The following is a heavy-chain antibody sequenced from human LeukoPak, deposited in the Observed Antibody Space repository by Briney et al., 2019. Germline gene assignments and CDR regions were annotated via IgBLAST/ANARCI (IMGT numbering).Heavy chain of an antibody. V-gene: IGHV3-9*02. Sequence: PGRSLRLSCASSGFTSDVYAIEWGRHAPEKGLEWVLGISWNIGSIGYADSVKGRFTISRDNAKNSLSLQMNILRAEETALNFCAKDMEGYNRGWACDYWGQGTLVTVSS. CDR1: GFTSDVYA. J-gene: IGHJ4*02. CDR3: AKDMEGYNRGWACDY. CDR2: ISWNIGSI. D-gene: IGHD1-1*01.